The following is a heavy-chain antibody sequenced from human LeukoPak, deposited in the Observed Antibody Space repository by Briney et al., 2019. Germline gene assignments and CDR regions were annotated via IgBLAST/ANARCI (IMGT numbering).Heavy chain of an antibody. CDR2: ISPYNGNT. Sequence: APVKVSCKTSGYTFASYGVSWVRQAPGQGLEWMAWISPYNGNTNYAQKLQGRVTLTTDTSTSTAYMELRSLRSDDTAVYYCARHYYGSGTYYHFDSWGQGTLVTVSS. J-gene: IGHJ4*02. CDR1: GYTFASYG. CDR3: ARHYYGSGTYYHFDS. V-gene: IGHV1-18*01. D-gene: IGHD3-10*01.